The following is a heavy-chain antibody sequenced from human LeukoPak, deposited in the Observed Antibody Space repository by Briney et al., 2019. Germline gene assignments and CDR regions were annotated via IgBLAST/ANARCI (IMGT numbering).Heavy chain of an antibody. CDR1: GFTFSTYA. CDR2: VSERGDTT. J-gene: IGHJ2*01. V-gene: IGHV3-23*01. CDR3: AKDPAL. Sequence: GGSLRLSCVASGFTFSTYAMGWVRQVPGKGLEWVSSVSERGDTTYYADSVKGRFTISRDNSKNTLYLQMNSLRAEDTAVYYCAKDPALWGRGTLVTVSS.